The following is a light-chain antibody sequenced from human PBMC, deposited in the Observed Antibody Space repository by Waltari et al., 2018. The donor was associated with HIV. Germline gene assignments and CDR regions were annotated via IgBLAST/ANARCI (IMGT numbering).Light chain of an antibody. CDR2: SNN. Sequence: QSVLTQPPSASGTPGQTVTISCSGSRSNIGSNPVNWYQHLPGTAPKLLIYSNNVRPSGVPDRFSGFKSGTSASLAISGLQSQDEADYYCTTWDDSLNVLVFGGGTEVTVL. CDR3: TTWDDSLNVLV. J-gene: IGLJ3*02. V-gene: IGLV1-44*01. CDR1: RSNIGSNP.